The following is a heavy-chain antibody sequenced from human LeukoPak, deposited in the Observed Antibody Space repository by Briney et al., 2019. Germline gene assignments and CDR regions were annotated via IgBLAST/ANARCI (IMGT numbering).Heavy chain of an antibody. Sequence: GASVKVSCKASGYTFTGYYMHWVRQAPGQGLEWMGWINPNSGGTNYAQKFQGRVTMTRDTSISTAYMELSRLRSDDTAVYYCPRIRGVTTAPFDYWGQGTLVTVSA. CDR1: GYTFTGYY. CDR3: PRIRGVTTAPFDY. D-gene: IGHD4-17*01. J-gene: IGHJ4*02. CDR2: INPNSGGT. V-gene: IGHV1-2*02.